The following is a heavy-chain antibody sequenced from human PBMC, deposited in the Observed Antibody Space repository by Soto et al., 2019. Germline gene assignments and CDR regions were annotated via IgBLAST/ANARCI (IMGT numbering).Heavy chain of an antibody. CDR2: IYYSGNT. Sequence: SETLSLTCTVSGGSISSSSYYWGWIRQPPGKGLEWIGSIYYSGNTYYNPSLKSRVTISVDTSKNQFSLTLSSVTAADTAVYYCARISGSYDAFDIWGQGTMVTVSS. D-gene: IGHD1-26*01. V-gene: IGHV4-39*01. CDR1: GGSISSSSYY. CDR3: ARISGSYDAFDI. J-gene: IGHJ3*02.